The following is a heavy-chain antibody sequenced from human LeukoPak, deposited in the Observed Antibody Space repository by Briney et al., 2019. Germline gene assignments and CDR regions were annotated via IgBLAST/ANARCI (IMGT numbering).Heavy chain of an antibody. V-gene: IGHV4-34*01. J-gene: IGHJ4*02. CDR2: INHSGST. Sequence: PSETLSLTCAVYGGSFSGYYWSWIRQPPGKGLEWIGEINHSGSTNYNPSLKSRVTISVDTSKNQFSLKLSSVTAADTAAYYCARGRVYYGSGSYYPLDYWGQGTLVTVSS. CDR3: ARGRVYYGSGSYYPLDY. CDR1: GGSFSGYY. D-gene: IGHD3-10*01.